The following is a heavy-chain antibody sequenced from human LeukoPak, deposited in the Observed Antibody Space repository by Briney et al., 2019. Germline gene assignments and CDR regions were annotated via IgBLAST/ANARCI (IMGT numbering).Heavy chain of an antibody. Sequence: SETLSLTCTVSGGSISSYYWSWIRQPPGKGLEWIGYIYYSGSTNYNPSLKSRLTIPIDTSKNQFSLNLRSVTAADTAVYYCARDRIAAAGTGSDYWGQGTLVTVSS. J-gene: IGHJ4*02. D-gene: IGHD6-13*01. CDR3: ARDRIAAAGTGSDY. CDR1: GGSISSYY. V-gene: IGHV4-59*01. CDR2: IYYSGST.